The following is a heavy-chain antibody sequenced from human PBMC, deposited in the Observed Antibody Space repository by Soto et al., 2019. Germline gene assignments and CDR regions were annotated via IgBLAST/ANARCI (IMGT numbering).Heavy chain of an antibody. J-gene: IGHJ4*02. V-gene: IGHV3-23*01. CDR1: GFTFSSYA. Sequence: GGSLRLSCAASGFTFSSYAMSWVRQAPGKGLEWVSAISGSGGSTYYADSVKGRFTISRDNSKNTLYLQMNSLRAEDTAVYYCAKDMEMATINLYDYWGQGTLVTVSS. CDR2: ISGSGGST. CDR3: AKDMEMATINLYDY. D-gene: IGHD5-12*01.